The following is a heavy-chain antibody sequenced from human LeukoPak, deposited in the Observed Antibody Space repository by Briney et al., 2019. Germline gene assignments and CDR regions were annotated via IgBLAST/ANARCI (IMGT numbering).Heavy chain of an antibody. D-gene: IGHD6-6*01. CDR1: GYSISSGYY. J-gene: IGHJ4*02. V-gene: IGHV4-38-2*02. CDR2: IYHSGST. CDR3: WGSPPHSSSPFDY. Sequence: SETLSLTCTVSGYSISSGYYWGWIRQPPGKGLEWIGSIYHSGSTYYNPSLKSRVTISVDTSKNQFSLKLSSVTAADTAVYHCWGSPPHSSSPFDYWGQGTLVTVSS.